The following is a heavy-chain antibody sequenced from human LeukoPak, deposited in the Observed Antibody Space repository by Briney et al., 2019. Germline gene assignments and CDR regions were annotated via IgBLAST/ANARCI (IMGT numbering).Heavy chain of an antibody. V-gene: IGHV4-34*01. D-gene: IGHD3-10*01. J-gene: IGHJ4*02. CDR1: GGSFSGYY. CDR3: ARLPRLLWFGELLGGLDY. CDR2: INHSEST. Sequence: SETLSLTCAVYGGSFSGYYWSWIRQPPGKGLEWIGEINHSESTNYNPSLKSRVTISVDTSKNQFSLKLSSVTAADTAVYYCARLPRLLWFGELLGGLDYWGQGTLVTVSS.